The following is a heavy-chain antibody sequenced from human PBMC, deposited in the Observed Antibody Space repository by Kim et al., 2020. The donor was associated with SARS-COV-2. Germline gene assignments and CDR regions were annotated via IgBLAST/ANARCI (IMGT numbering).Heavy chain of an antibody. V-gene: IGHV3-7*03. Sequence: GGSLRLSCAASGFTFSSYWMSWVRQAPGKGLEWVANIKQDGSEKYYVDSVKGRFTISRDNAKNSLYLQMNSLRAEDTAVYYCARDGYGDYGNNWFDPWGQGTLVTVSS. J-gene: IGHJ5*02. CDR3: ARDGYGDYGNNWFDP. CDR1: GFTFSSYW. CDR2: IKQDGSEK. D-gene: IGHD4-17*01.